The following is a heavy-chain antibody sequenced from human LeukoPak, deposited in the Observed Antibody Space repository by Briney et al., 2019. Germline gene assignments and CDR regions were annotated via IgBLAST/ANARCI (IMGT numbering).Heavy chain of an antibody. CDR2: ISSSGSTI. CDR3: ARICASAYYDFWSGYYPHLDY. V-gene: IGHV3-11*04. J-gene: IGHJ4*02. D-gene: IGHD3-3*01. CDR1: GFTFSDYY. Sequence: PGGSLRLSCAASGFTFSDYYMSWIRQAPGKGLEWVSYISSSGSTIYYADSVKGRFTISRDNAKHSLYLQMNSLRAEDTAVYYCARICASAYYDFWSGYYPHLDYWGQGTLVTVSS.